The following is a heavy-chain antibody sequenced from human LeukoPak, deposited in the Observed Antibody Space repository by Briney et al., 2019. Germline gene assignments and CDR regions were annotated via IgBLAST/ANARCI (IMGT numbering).Heavy chain of an antibody. CDR3: ARDGFVGAADY. J-gene: IGHJ4*02. Sequence: GGSLRLSCAASGFTFSSYGMHWVRQAPGKGLEWVAVISYDGSNTYYADSVKGRFTISRDNAKNSLFLQMNSLRVEDTAVFYCARDGFVGAADYWGQGTLVTVSS. CDR1: GFTFSSYG. D-gene: IGHD6-13*01. CDR2: ISYDGSNT. V-gene: IGHV3-30*03.